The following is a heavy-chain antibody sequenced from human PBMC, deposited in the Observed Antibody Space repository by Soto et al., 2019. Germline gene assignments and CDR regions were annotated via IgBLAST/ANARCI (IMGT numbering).Heavy chain of an antibody. CDR2: IYYSGTT. CDR1: GGSISSGGYS. J-gene: IGHJ4*02. Sequence: SETLSLTCAVSGGSISSGGYSWSWIRQPPGKGLEWIGYIYYSGTTYYNPSLKSRVTISVDGSKNQFSLKVSSVTAADTAVYYCAREDYGDYGGYFDYWGKVSLGTVSS. CDR3: AREDYGDYGGYFDY. V-gene: IGHV4-30-2*01. D-gene: IGHD4-17*01.